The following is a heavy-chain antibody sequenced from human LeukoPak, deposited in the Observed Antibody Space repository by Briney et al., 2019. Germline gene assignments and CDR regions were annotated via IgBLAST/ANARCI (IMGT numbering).Heavy chain of an antibody. CDR1: GGSISPLY. D-gene: IGHD3-10*01. CDR3: ARGGVAAKYYSDF. Sequence: SETLSLTCTVSGGSISPLYWGWIRQPPGKGLEFIGYIYYTGSTNFNPSLKSRVTLSVDTSKNQISLKLNSVTAADTAVYYCARGGVAAKYYSDFWGQGTLVTVSS. J-gene: IGHJ4*02. CDR2: IYYTGST. V-gene: IGHV4-59*11.